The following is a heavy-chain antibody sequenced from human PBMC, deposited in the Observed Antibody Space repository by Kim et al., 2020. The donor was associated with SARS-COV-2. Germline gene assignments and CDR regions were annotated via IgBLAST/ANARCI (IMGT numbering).Heavy chain of an antibody. CDR3: VRQTGVLGSGTYEGHDY. CDR1: GYRFTSYW. Sequence: GESLKISCKGSGYRFTSYWITWVRQMPGKGLEWMGRIDPADFQTNYSPSFQGHVTISADRSISTAYLQWSSLKASETAMYYCVRQTGVLGSGTYEGHDYWGQGTLVTVSS. J-gene: IGHJ4*02. D-gene: IGHD3-10*02. CDR2: IDPADFQT. V-gene: IGHV5-10-1*01.